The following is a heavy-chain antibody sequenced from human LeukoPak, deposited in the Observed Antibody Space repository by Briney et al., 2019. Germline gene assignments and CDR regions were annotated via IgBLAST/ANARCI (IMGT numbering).Heavy chain of an antibody. D-gene: IGHD6-19*01. CDR3: ARVQYNSGWYNWFDP. V-gene: IGHV1-18*01. CDR2: IGAYNGNT. Sequence: ASVKVSCKASGYTFTSYGISRVRQAPGQGLEWMGWIGAYNGNTNYAQKLQGRVTMTTDTSTSTAYMELRSLRSDDTAVYYCARVQYNSGWYNWFDPWGQGTLVTVSS. CDR1: GYTFTSYG. J-gene: IGHJ5*02.